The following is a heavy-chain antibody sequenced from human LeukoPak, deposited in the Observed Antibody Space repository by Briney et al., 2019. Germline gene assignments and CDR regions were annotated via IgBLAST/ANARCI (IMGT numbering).Heavy chain of an antibody. V-gene: IGHV1-2*02. D-gene: IGHD1-1*01. CDR3: ARDPPGTTAFDL. J-gene: IGHJ3*01. CDR1: GYTFTGYY. Sequence: GASVKVSCTASGYTFTGYYMHWVRQAPGQGLEWMGWINPNSGGTNYAQKFQGRVTMTWDTSISTAYMEVSRLTSDDTAMFYCARDPPGTTAFDLWGQGTMVTVSS. CDR2: INPNSGGT.